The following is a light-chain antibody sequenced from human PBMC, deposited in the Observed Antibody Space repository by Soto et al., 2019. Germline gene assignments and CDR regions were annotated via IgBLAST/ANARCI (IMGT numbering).Light chain of an antibody. V-gene: IGLV2-11*01. CDR2: DIS. CDR3: CSYAGSPRYV. J-gene: IGLJ1*01. CDR1: SSDVGGYNY. Sequence: QSALTQPRSVSGSPGQSVTISCTGTSSDVGGYNYVSWYQQHPGKAPKVMIYDISERPSGVPDRFSGSKSGNTASLTISGLQADEDADYYCCSYAGSPRYVLGTGTKLTVL.